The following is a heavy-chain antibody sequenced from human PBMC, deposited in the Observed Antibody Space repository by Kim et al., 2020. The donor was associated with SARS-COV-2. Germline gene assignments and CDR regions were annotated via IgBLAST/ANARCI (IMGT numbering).Heavy chain of an antibody. Sequence: SVKVSCKASGGTFSSYAISWVRQAPGQGLEWMGRIIPFLGIANYAQKFQGRVTITADKSTSTAYMELSSLRSEDTAVYYCASIAAAGRPMYYFDYWGQG. J-gene: IGHJ4*02. V-gene: IGHV1-69*04. CDR3: ASIAAAGRPMYYFDY. CDR1: GGTFSSYA. D-gene: IGHD6-13*01. CDR2: IIPFLGIA.